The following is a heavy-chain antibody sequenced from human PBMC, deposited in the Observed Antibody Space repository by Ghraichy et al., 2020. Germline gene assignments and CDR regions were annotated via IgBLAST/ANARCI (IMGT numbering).Heavy chain of an antibody. J-gene: IGHJ4*02. CDR3: TRGVYSSGWSRAFDY. V-gene: IGHV3-49*03. Sequence: GGSLRLSCTASGFTFGDYAMSWFRQAPGKGLEWVGFIRSKAYGRTTEYAASVKGRFTISRDDSKSIAYLQMNSLKTEDTAVYYCTRGVYSSGWSRAFDYWGQGTLVTVSS. CDR1: GFTFGDYA. D-gene: IGHD6-19*01. CDR2: IRSKAYGRTT.